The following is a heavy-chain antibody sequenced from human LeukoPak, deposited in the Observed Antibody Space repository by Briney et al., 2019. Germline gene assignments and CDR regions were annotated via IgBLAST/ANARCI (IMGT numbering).Heavy chain of an antibody. D-gene: IGHD1-26*01. CDR1: GYSIRSDYY. CDR3: ARAIEVGAMTPFDY. Sequence: ASETLSPTCTVSGYSIRSDYYWGWIRQPPGKGLEWIGSIYHSGSTYYNPSLKSRVTISVDTSKNQFSLKLSSVTAADTAVYHCARAIEVGAMTPFDYWGQGTLVTVSS. CDR2: IYHSGST. J-gene: IGHJ4*02. V-gene: IGHV4-38-2*02.